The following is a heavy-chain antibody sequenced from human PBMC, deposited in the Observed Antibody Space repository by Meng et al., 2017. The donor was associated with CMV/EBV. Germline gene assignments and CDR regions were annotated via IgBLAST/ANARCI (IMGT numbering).Heavy chain of an antibody. V-gene: IGHV3-30*04. J-gene: IGHJ6*02. Sequence: GGSLRLSCAASGFTFSSYAMHWVRQAPGKGLEWVAVISYDGSSKYYADSVKGRFTISRDNSKNTLYLQMNSLRAEDTAVYYCARDWRQWLGSYYYYGMDVWGQGTTVTVSS. CDR1: GFTFSSYA. CDR2: ISYDGSSK. CDR3: ARDWRQWLGSYYYYGMDV. D-gene: IGHD6-19*01.